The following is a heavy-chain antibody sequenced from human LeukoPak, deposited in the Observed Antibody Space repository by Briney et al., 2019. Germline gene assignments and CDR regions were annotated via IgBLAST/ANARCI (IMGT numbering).Heavy chain of an antibody. CDR3: ASVRRGFGESSKYYAYYYMGV. J-gene: IGHJ6*03. D-gene: IGHD3-10*01. CDR1: GGSISSSSYY. V-gene: IGHV4-39*01. CDR2: IYYSGST. Sequence: SETLSLTCTVSGGSISSSSYYWGWIRQPPGKGLEWIGSIYYSGSTYYNPSLKSRVTISLDTSKNQFSLKLSSVTAADTAVYYCASVRRGFGESSKYYAYYYMGVWGKGTTVTISS.